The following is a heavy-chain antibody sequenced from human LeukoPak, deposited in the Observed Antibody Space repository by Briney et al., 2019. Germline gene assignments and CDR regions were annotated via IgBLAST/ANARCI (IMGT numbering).Heavy chain of an antibody. Sequence: GGSLRLSCAASGFTFSSYAMSWVRQAPGKGLEWVSAISGSGGSTYYADSVKGRFTISRDNSKDTLYLQMNSLRAGDTAVYYCAKDPNTIFGVADNWFDPWGQGTLVTVSS. CDR1: GFTFSSYA. D-gene: IGHD3-3*01. J-gene: IGHJ5*02. V-gene: IGHV3-23*01. CDR2: ISGSGGST. CDR3: AKDPNTIFGVADNWFDP.